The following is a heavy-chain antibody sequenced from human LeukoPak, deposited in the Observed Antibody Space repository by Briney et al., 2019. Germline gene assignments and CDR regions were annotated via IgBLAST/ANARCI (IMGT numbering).Heavy chain of an antibody. CDR1: GLTFNRFE. V-gene: IGHV3-30*03. D-gene: IGHD4-17*01. J-gene: IGHJ4*02. CDR3: APDGDYTFFDY. CDR2: ISYDGSNK. Sequence: GGSLRLSREASGLTFNRFELNWVRQAPGKGLEWVAVISYDGSNKYYADSVKGRFTISRDNSKNTLYLQMNSLRTEDTAVYYCAPDGDYTFFDYWGQGTLVTVSS.